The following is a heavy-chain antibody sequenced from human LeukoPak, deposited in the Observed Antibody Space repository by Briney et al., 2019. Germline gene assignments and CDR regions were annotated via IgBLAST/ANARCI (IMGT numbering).Heavy chain of an antibody. J-gene: IGHJ4*02. CDR2: IYNSGST. CDR1: GGSISSGGYY. Sequence: SQTLSLTCTVSGGSISSGGYYWTWIRQHPGKGLEWIGNIYNSGSTYYNPSLKSRVTISVDTSKSQFSLKLSSVTAADTAVYYCARQDYHGSGSLDYWGQGTLVTVSS. V-gene: IGHV4-31*03. CDR3: ARQDYHGSGSLDY. D-gene: IGHD3-10*01.